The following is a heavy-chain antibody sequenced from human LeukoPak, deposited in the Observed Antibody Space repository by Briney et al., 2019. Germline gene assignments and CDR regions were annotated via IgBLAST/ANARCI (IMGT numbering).Heavy chain of an antibody. D-gene: IGHD3-22*01. CDR2: IWYEGSNK. CDR3: ARDYYYDSSGYWDYYFDY. J-gene: IGHJ4*02. V-gene: IGHV3-33*01. Sequence: GGSLRLSCAASGFTFSRFGMHWVRQAPGKGLEWVAVIWYEGSNKYYADSVKGRFTTSRDNSKNTLYLEMNSLRAEDTAVYYCARDYYYDSSGYWDYYFDYWGQGTLVSVS. CDR1: GFTFSRFG.